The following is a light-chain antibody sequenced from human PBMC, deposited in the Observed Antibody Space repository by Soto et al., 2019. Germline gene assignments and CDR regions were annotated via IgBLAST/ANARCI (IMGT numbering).Light chain of an antibody. J-gene: IGLJ3*02. CDR2: STN. V-gene: IGLV7-43*01. Sequence: QAVVTQEPSLTVSPGGTVTLTCASSTGAVSSDSYPNWFQQKPGQAPRALIYSTNNTHSWIPARFSGPLLGGKGALTLSGVQPEDEAEYYCLLFYCGAWVFGGGTKLTVL. CDR3: LLFYCGAWV. CDR1: TGAVSSDSY.